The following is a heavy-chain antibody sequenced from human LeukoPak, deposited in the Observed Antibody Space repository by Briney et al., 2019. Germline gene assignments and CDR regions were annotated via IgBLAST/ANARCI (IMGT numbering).Heavy chain of an antibody. CDR1: GFTVSSNY. V-gene: IGHV3-66*01. CDR2: IYSGGST. Sequence: PGGSLRLSCAAPGFTVSSNYMSWVRQAPGKGLEWVSVIYSGGSTYYADSVKGRFTISRDNSKNTLYLQMNSLRAEDTAVYYCARVTGYYDSSGYTKEVWGQGTLVTVSS. J-gene: IGHJ4*02. CDR3: ARVTGYYDSSGYTKEV. D-gene: IGHD3-22*01.